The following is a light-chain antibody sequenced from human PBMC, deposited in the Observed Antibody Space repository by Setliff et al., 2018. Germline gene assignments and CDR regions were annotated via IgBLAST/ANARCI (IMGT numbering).Light chain of an antibody. CDR2: EVS. CDR1: SSDVGSYDL. V-gene: IGLV2-23*02. Sequence: QSALAQPASVSGSPRQSITISCTGTSSDVGSYDLVSWFQQHPGKAPKLIIYEVSKRPSGVSNRFSGTKSANTASLTISGLRAEDEADYYCCSYAGNSTSDNYVVGTGTKVTVL. J-gene: IGLJ1*01. CDR3: CSYAGNSTSDNYV.